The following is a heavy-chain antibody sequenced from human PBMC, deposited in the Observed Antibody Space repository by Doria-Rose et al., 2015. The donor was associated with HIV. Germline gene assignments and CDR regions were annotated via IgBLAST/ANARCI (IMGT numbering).Heavy chain of an antibody. CDR2: IFSDDER. J-gene: IGHJ4*02. D-gene: IGHD6-13*01. CDR3: ARIKSSRWYHKYYFDF. Sequence: QITLKESGPVLVKPTETLTLTCTVSGVSLSSPGMGVSWIRQPPGKALEWLANIFSDDERSYKTSLKSRLTIPRGTSKSQMVLTMTDMDPVDTATYYCARIKSSRWYHKYYFDFWGQGTLVIVSA. V-gene: IGHV2-26*01. CDR1: GVSLSSPGMG.